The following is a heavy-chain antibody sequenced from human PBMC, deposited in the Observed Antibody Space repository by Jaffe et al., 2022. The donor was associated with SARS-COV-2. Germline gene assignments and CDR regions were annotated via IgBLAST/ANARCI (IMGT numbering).Heavy chain of an antibody. CDR2: INTGSGVT. Sequence: QVQLVQSGAEVKKPGASVRVSCKASGYTFTSYAIHWVRQAPGQRLEWMGWINTGSGVTKYSPKFQDRVTFTRDASASTAYVELSSLTSEDTSVYYCTRHPQTGNFDYWGQGTLVTVSS. CDR1: GYTFTSYA. V-gene: IGHV1-3*04. CDR3: TRHPQTGNFDY. J-gene: IGHJ4*02. D-gene: IGHD7-27*01.